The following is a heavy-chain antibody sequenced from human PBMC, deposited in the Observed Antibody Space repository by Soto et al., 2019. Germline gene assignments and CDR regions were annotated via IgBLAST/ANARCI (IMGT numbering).Heavy chain of an antibody. Sequence: QVVLEQSGGEVKKPGASVKVSCKASGYTFSGYSITWVRQAPGQGLEWMGRISGYNGNTNYARTLRGRLTLTTDTSTSTAYMELRSLTSDDTAVYYCAGDVFCGGAPACPDMDVWGQGTTVTVSS. J-gene: IGHJ6*02. CDR3: AGDVFCGGAPACPDMDV. CDR1: GYTFSGYS. D-gene: IGHD2-21*01. CDR2: ISGYNGNT. V-gene: IGHV1-18*04.